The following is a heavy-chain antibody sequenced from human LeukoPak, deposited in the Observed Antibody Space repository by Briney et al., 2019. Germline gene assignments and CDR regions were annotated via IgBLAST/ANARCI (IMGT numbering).Heavy chain of an antibody. CDR3: ARSNVLLWFGELSPWFDP. CDR1: GYTFTSYA. CDR2: INAGNGNT. D-gene: IGHD3-10*01. V-gene: IGHV1-3*01. Sequence: ASVTVSCKASGYTFTSYAMHWVRQAPGQRLELMGWINAGNGNTKYSQKFQGRVTITRDTSASTAYMELSSLGSEDTAVYYCARSNVLLWFGELSPWFDPWGQGTLVTVSS. J-gene: IGHJ5*02.